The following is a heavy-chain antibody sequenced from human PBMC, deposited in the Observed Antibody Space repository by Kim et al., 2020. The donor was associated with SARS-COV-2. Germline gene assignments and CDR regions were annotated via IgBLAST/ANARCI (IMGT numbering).Heavy chain of an antibody. Sequence: GGSLRLSCAASGFTFDDYTMHWVRQAPGKGLEWVSLISWDGGSTYYADSVKGRFTISRDNSKNSLYLQMNSLRTEDTALYYCAKDIKCSPTPYYYYYGMDVWGQGTTGTVSS. D-gene: IGHD6-13*01. V-gene: IGHV3-43*01. CDR1: GFTFDDYT. CDR2: ISWDGGST. J-gene: IGHJ6*02. CDR3: AKDIKCSPTPYYYYYGMDV.